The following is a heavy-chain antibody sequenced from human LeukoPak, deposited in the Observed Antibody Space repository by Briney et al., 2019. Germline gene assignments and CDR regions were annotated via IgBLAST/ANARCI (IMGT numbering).Heavy chain of an antibody. J-gene: IGHJ4*02. CDR3: ARGPRRTTSLKVPAYYFDY. V-gene: IGHV3-64*01. D-gene: IGHD1-1*01. CDR1: GFTFSSYA. Sequence: GGPLRLSCAASGFTFSSYAMHWVRQAPGKGLEYVSAISSNGGSTYYANSVKGRFTISRDNSKNTLYLQMGSLRAEDMAVYYCARGPRRTTSLKVPAYYFDYWGQGTLVTVSS. CDR2: ISSNGGST.